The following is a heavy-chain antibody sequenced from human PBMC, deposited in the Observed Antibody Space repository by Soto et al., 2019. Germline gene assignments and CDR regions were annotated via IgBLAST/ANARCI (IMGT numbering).Heavy chain of an antibody. V-gene: IGHV4-31*03. J-gene: IGHJ6*03. CDR3: ARYITIFGVVIIDYMDV. CDR2: IYYSGST. Sequence: SETLSLTCTVSGGSISSGGYYWSWIRQHPGKGLEWIGYIYYSGSTYYKPSLKSRVTISVDTSKNQFSLKLSSVTAADTAVYYCARYITIFGVVIIDYMDVWGKGTTVTVSS. D-gene: IGHD3-3*01. CDR1: GGSISSGGYY.